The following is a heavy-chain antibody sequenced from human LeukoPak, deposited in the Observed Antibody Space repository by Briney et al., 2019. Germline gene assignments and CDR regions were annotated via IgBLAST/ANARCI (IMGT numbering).Heavy chain of an antibody. D-gene: IGHD5-18*01. J-gene: IGHJ4*02. CDR3: ARGGRYSYASFDY. CDR2: INSDGSST. Sequence: GGSLRLSCAASGFTFSSYWMHWVQQAPGKGLVWVSRINSDGSSTSYADSVKGRFTISRDNAKNTLYLQMNSLRAEDTAVYYCARGGRYSYASFDYWGQGTLVTVSS. V-gene: IGHV3-74*01. CDR1: GFTFSSYW.